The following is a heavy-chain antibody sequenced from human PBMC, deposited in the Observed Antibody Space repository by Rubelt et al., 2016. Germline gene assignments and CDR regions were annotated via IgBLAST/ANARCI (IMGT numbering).Heavy chain of an antibody. CDR3: AREAYSGRYPLIDY. CDR2: FDPEDGET. CDR1: GYTFTELS. D-gene: IGHD1-26*01. Sequence: QVQLVQSGAEVKKPGASVKVSCKVSGYTFTELSMHWVRQAPGKGLEWMGGFDPEDGETIYAQRFQGRVTITEDTSAETAYMELSSLRSEDTAVYYCAREAYSGRYPLIDYWGQGTLVTVSS. V-gene: IGHV1-24*01. J-gene: IGHJ4*02.